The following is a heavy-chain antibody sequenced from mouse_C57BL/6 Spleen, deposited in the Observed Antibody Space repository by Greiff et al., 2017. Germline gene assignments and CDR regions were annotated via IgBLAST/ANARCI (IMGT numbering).Heavy chain of an antibody. CDR2: IWSGGST. V-gene: IGHV2-2*01. J-gene: IGHJ2*01. Sequence: VQLQQSGPGLVQPSQSLSITCTVSGFSLTSYGVHWVRQSPGKGLEWLGVIWSGGSTDYNAAFISILRISKDNSKSQFFFKMNSLQAEDTVIYYCAREYYGSSSYFDYWGQGTPLTVSS. CDR1: GFSLTSYG. D-gene: IGHD1-1*01. CDR3: AREYYGSSSYFDY.